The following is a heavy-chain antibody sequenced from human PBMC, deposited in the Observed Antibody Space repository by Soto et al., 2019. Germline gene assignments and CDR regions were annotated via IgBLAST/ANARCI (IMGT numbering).Heavy chain of an antibody. CDR1: GGSFSGYY. V-gene: IGHV4-34*01. Sequence: ASETLSLTCAVYGGSFSGYYWSWIRQPPGKGLEWIGEINHSGSTNYNPSLKSRVTISVDTSKNQFSLKLSSVTAADTAVYYCARGFPHVLLWFGESLGWFDPWGQGTLVTVSS. D-gene: IGHD3-10*01. J-gene: IGHJ5*02. CDR3: ARGFPHVLLWFGESLGWFDP. CDR2: INHSGST.